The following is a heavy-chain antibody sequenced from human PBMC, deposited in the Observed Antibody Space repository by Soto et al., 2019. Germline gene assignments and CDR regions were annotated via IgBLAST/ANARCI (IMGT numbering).Heavy chain of an antibody. J-gene: IGHJ4*02. CDR2: TYYRSKWYN. D-gene: IGHD2-15*01. Sequence: QVQLQQSGPGLVKPSQTLSLACAISGDSVSSNSAAWNWIRQSPSRGLEWLGRTYYRSKWYNDYALSVKSRITINPGTSKNQFSLQLNSVTPEDTAVYYCAREAVVVGAANSFYIDYWGQGTLVTVSS. V-gene: IGHV6-1*01. CDR3: AREAVVVGAANSFYIDY. CDR1: GDSVSSNSAA.